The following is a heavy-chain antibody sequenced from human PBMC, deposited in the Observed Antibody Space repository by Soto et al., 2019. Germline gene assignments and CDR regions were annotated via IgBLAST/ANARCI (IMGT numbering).Heavy chain of an antibody. CDR1: GFTFDDYA. CDR2: ISWNSGSI. J-gene: IGHJ3*02. Sequence: PGGSLRLSCAASGFTFDDYAMHWVRQAPGKGLEWVSGISWNSGSIGYADSVKGRFTISRDNAKNSLYLQMNSLRAEDTALYYCAKDTYDILTGYSDPFDIWGQGTMVTV. D-gene: IGHD3-9*01. V-gene: IGHV3-9*01. CDR3: AKDTYDILTGYSDPFDI.